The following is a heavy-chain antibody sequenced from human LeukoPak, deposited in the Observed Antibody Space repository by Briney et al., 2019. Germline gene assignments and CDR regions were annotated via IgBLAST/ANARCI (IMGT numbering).Heavy chain of an antibody. J-gene: IGHJ1*01. D-gene: IGHD3-22*01. CDR3: ARGTNLYYYDRSGYYEYFQH. V-gene: IGHV3-7*03. Sequence: GGSLRLSCAASGFTFNTYCMSWVRQAPGKGPEWVAIIKQDGGEKFYVDSVKGRFTISRDNAKNSLFLHMNSLRAEDTAVYYCARGTNLYYYDRSGYYEYFQHWGQGTLVTVSS. CDR2: IKQDGGEK. CDR1: GFTFNTYC.